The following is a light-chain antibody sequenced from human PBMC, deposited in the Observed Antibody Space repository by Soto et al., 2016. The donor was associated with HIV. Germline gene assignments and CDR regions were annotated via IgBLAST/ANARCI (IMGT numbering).Light chain of an antibody. CDR3: SSRDWSSISVL. Sequence: SSELTQDPAVSVALGQTVRITCQGDRFRTYYATWYQKKPGQGPILVMYDKNIRPSGIPDRFAGSGSGNTASLTITGAQAEDEADYYCSSRDWSSISVLFGGRTKLTVL. CDR2: DKN. J-gene: IGLJ2*01. CDR1: RFRTYY. V-gene: IGLV3-19*01.